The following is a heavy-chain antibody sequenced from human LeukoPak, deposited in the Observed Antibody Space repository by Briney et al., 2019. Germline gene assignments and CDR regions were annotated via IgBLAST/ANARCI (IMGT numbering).Heavy chain of an antibody. J-gene: IGHJ6*03. Sequence: GGSLRRSCAASGFTCDDYGMSWVRQAPGKGLEWVSGINWNGGSTGYADSVKGRFTISRDNAKNSLYLQMNSLRAEDTALYYCARGRRFLEWQYYYYYYMDVWGKGTTVTVSS. CDR1: GFTCDDYG. CDR3: ARGRRFLEWQYYYYYYMDV. D-gene: IGHD3-3*01. CDR2: INWNGGST. V-gene: IGHV3-20*04.